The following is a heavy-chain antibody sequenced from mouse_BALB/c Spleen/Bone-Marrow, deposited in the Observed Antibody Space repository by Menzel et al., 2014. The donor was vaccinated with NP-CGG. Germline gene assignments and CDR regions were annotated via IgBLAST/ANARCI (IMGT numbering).Heavy chain of an antibody. D-gene: IGHD1-1*01. J-gene: IGHJ2*01. CDR1: GYTFTSYW. V-gene: IGHV1-69*02. CDR2: IDPSDSYT. CDR3: ARDSITTVVATDY. Sequence: VQLQQSGAELVKPGASVKLSCKASGYTFTSYWMHWVKQRPGQGLEWIGEIDPSDSYTNYNQKFKGKATLTVDKSSSTAYMQPSSLTSEDSAVYYCARDSITTVVATDYWGQGTTLTVSS.